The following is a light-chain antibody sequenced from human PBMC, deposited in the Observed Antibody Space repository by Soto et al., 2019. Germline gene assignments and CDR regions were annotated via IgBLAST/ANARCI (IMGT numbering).Light chain of an antibody. Sequence: QLVLTQPPSVSGAPGQRVTISCTGSSSNIGAGYDVHWYQQLPGTAPKLLIYGNSNRPSGVPDRFSGSKSVTSASLAITGLQAEDDADYYCQSYDSSLSGWVFGGGTKLTVL. CDR2: GNS. CDR1: SSNIGAGYD. J-gene: IGLJ3*02. CDR3: QSYDSSLSGWV. V-gene: IGLV1-40*01.